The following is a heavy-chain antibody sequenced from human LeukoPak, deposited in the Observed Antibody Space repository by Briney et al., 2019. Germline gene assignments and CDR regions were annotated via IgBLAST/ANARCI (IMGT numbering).Heavy chain of an antibody. V-gene: IGHV4-59*01. CDR2: IYYSGST. D-gene: IGHD3-22*01. CDR3: ARNYYDSSGYKSFDY. CDR1: GGSISSYY. Sequence: SETLSLTCTVSGGSISSYYWGWMRQPPGKGLEWIGYIYYSGSTNYNPSLKSRVTISVDTSKNQFSLKLSSVTAADTAVYYCARNYYDSSGYKSFDYWGQGTLVTVSS. J-gene: IGHJ4*02.